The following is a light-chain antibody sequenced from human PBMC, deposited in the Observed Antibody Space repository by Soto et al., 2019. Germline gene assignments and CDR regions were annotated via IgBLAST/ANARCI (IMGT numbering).Light chain of an antibody. V-gene: IGKV1-5*03. J-gene: IGKJ1*01. Sequence: DVQMTQSPSTLSGSVGDRVTITCRASQTISSWLAWYQQKPGKAPKLLIYKASTLKSGVPSRFSGSGSGTEFTLTISSLQPDDFATYYCQHYNSYSEAFGQRAK. CDR3: QHYNSYSEA. CDR2: KAS. CDR1: QTISSW.